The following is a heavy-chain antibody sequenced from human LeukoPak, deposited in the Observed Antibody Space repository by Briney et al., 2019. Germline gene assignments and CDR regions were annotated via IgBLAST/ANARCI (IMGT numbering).Heavy chain of an antibody. CDR1: GFTFSSYG. CDR3: ARVGPMGRGVCQFDY. D-gene: IGHD2-8*02. Sequence: GGSLRLSCAASGFTFSSYGMHWVRQAPGKGLEWVAFIRYDGSNKYYADSVKGRFTISRDNSKNTLYLQMNSLRAEDTAVYYCARVGPMGRGVCQFDYWGQGTLVTVSS. CDR2: IRYDGSNK. V-gene: IGHV3-30*02. J-gene: IGHJ4*02.